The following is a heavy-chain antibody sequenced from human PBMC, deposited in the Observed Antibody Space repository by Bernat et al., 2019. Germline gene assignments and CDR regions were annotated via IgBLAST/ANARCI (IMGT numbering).Heavy chain of an antibody. CDR3: ARGPSPGQYGSLTC. CDR2: IYYSGST. Sequence: QLQLQESGPGLVKPSETLSLTCTVSGGSISSSSYYWGWIRQPPGKGLEWIGSIYYSGSTYYNPSLKSRVTISVDTSKNQFSLTLSSVTAADTAVYYCARGPSPGQYGSLTCWGQGTLVTVSS. J-gene: IGHJ4*02. CDR1: GGSISSSSYY. D-gene: IGHD3-10*01. V-gene: IGHV4-39*07.